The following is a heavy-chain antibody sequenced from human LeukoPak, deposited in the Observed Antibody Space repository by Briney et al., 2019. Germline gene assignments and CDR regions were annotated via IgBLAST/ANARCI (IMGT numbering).Heavy chain of an antibody. D-gene: IGHD3-9*01. V-gene: IGHV1-18*01. J-gene: IGHJ4*02. CDR3: ASDQTDLRYFDWSQSLDY. CDR1: GYTFTSYG. CDR2: ISAYNGNT. Sequence: GASVKVSCKASGYTFTSYGISWVRQAPGQGLEWMGWISAYNGNTNYAQKLQGRVTMTTDTSTSTAYMELRSLRSDDTAVYYCASDQTDLRYFDWSQSLDYWGQGTLVTVSS.